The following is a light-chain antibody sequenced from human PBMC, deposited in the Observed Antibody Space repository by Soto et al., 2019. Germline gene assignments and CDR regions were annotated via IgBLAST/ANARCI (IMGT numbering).Light chain of an antibody. CDR1: QPISNY. CDR3: QQTHAVPLT. Sequence: DVQMTQSPSSLSASVGDTVTIACRASQPISNYLNWYQQKPGEVPKVLIFGASSLRSGVPSRFSSSGYGTDFTLTINNLHPDDIATYYCQQTHAVPLTFGQGT. CDR2: GAS. J-gene: IGKJ1*01. V-gene: IGKV1-39*01.